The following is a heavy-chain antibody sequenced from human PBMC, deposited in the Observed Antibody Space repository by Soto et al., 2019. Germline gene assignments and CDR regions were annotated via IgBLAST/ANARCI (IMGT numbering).Heavy chain of an antibody. CDR2: IIPIFGTA. D-gene: IGHD1-7*01. J-gene: IGHJ3*02. CDR1: GGTFSSYA. CDR3: ARDQLGQYNWNYMGAFDI. V-gene: IGHV1-69*13. Sequence: GASVKVSCKASGGTFSSYAISWVRQAPGQGLEWMGGIIPIFGTANYAQKFQGRVTITADESTSTAYMELSSLRSEDTAVYYCARDQLGQYNWNYMGAFDIWGQGTMVTVSS.